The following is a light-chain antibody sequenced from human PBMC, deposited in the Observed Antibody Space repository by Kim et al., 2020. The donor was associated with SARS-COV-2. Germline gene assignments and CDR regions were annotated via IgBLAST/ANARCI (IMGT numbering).Light chain of an antibody. V-gene: IGLV1-40*01. CDR2: GNS. J-gene: IGLJ3*02. CDR1: SSNIGAAYD. Sequence: RVTISCTGSSSNIGAAYDEHWYQHLPGTAHKLLIYGNSNRPSGVPDRFSGSKSGTSASLAITGLQAEDEADYYCQSYDSSLSGWVFGGGTQLTVL. CDR3: QSYDSSLSGWV.